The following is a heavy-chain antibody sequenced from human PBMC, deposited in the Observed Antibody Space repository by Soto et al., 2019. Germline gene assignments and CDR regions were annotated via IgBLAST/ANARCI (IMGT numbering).Heavy chain of an antibody. D-gene: IGHD4-4*01. CDR2: IIPIIGII. V-gene: IGHV1-69*08. J-gene: IGHJ5*02. CDR1: GGTFSTYT. CDR3: AGDTDSHYNDSHASSYP. Sequence: QVQLVQSGAEVKKPGSSVKVSCKASGGTFSTYTITWVRQAPGQGLEWMGRIIPIIGIINYAQKFQCRVTISADKFTGTAYMELTGLRSDETAVYYCAGDTDSHYNDSHASSYPWGQGTLVTVSS.